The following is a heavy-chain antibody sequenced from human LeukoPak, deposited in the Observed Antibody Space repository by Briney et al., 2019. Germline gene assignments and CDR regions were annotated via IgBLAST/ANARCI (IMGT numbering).Heavy chain of an antibody. Sequence: SETLSLTCTVSGGSISSSSYYWGWIRQPPGKGLGWIGSIYYSGSTYYNPSLKSRVTISVDTSKNQFSLKLSSVTAADTAVYYCARVGGSGSYPYYYYMDVWGKGTTVTISS. D-gene: IGHD3-10*01. CDR2: IYYSGST. CDR1: GGSISSSSYY. J-gene: IGHJ6*03. V-gene: IGHV4-39*07. CDR3: ARVGGSGSYPYYYYMDV.